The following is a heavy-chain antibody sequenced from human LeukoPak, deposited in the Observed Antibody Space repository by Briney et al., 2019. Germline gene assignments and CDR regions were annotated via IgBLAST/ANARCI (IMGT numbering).Heavy chain of an antibody. D-gene: IGHD6-13*01. Sequence: GGSLRLSCAASGFTFSSYGMHWVRQAPGKGLEWVAFIRYDGSNKYYADSVKGRFTISRDNSKNTLYLQMNSLRAEDTAVYYCARFGYSSSWSFNDYWGQGTLVTVSS. V-gene: IGHV3-30*02. CDR2: IRYDGSNK. CDR1: GFTFSSYG. CDR3: ARFGYSSSWSFNDY. J-gene: IGHJ4*02.